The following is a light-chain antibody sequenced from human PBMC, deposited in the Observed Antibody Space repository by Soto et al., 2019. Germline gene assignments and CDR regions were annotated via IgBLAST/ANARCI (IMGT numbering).Light chain of an antibody. CDR1: QSISTY. J-gene: IGKJ2*01. V-gene: IGKV1-39*01. CDR2: AAS. CDR3: QQSYSTPYT. Sequence: DIQMTQSPSSLSASVGDRVTITCRASQSISTYLHGYQQKPGKAPKLLIYAASSLQSGVPSRFSGSGSGTDFTLTISSLQPEDFATYYCQQSYSTPYTFGQGTKLEIK.